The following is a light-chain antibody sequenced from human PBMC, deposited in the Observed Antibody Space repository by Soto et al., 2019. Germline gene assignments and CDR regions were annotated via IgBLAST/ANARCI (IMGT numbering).Light chain of an antibody. CDR3: SSYGGSNNLL. Sequence: QSALTQPHSVSGSPGRSVTISCSGTSSDVGHYNFVSWYQHHPGKAPKLLIYEVNKRPSGVPDRFSGSKSGNTASLTVSGLQAEDEADYYCSSYGGSNNLLFGGGTKLTVL. J-gene: IGLJ2*01. CDR2: EVN. CDR1: SSDVGHYNF. V-gene: IGLV2-8*01.